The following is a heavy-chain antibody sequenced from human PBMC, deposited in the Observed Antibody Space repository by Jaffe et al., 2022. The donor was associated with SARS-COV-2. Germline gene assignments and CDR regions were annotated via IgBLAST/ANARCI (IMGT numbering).Heavy chain of an antibody. J-gene: IGHJ4*02. CDR1: GGSISSGDYY. CDR3: ARAGDCSSTSCYEDAGFDY. V-gene: IGHV4-30-4*01. CDR2: IYYSGST. Sequence: QVQLQESGPGLVKPSQTLSLTCTVSGGSISSGDYYWSWIRQPPGKGLEWIGYIYYSGSTYYNPSLKSRVTISVDTSKNQFSLKLSSVTAADTAVYYCARAGDCSSTSCYEDAGFDYWGQGTLVTVSS. D-gene: IGHD2-2*01.